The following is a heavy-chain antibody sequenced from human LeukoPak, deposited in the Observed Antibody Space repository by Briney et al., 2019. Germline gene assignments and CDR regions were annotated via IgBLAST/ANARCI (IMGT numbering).Heavy chain of an antibody. J-gene: IGHJ5*02. CDR2: INYSGST. CDR1: GGSISSYY. Sequence: PSEPLSLTCTVSGGSISSYYLSWIRPPPGKRLEWIGYINYSGSTNYNPSLKSRVTISVDTSKNQFSLKLSSVAAADTAVYYCARHYFDGSGSSYNWFDPWGQGTLVTVSS. V-gene: IGHV4-59*08. D-gene: IGHD3-22*01. CDR3: ARHYFDGSGSSYNWFDP.